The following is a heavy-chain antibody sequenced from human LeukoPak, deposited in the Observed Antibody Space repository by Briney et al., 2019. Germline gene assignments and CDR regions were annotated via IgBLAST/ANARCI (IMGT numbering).Heavy chain of an antibody. D-gene: IGHD1-26*01. V-gene: IGHV3-33*01. CDR2: IWYDGSNK. CDR3: ARGLSGWELQEY. J-gene: IGHJ4*02. CDR1: GFTFSSYG. Sequence: GGSLRLSCAASGFTFSSYGMHWVRQAPGKGLEWVAVIWYDGSNKYYADSVKGRFTISRDNSKNTLYLQMNSLRAEDTAVYYCARGLSGWELQEYWGQGTLVTVSS.